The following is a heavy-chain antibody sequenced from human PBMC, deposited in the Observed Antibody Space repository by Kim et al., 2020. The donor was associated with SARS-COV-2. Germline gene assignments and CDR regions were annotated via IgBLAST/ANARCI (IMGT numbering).Heavy chain of an antibody. CDR1: GFTFSSFW. CDR2: INQDVSRR. J-gene: IGHJ4*02. D-gene: IGHD3-10*01. CDR3: AREGPGGFDY. Sequence: GGSLRLSCAASGFTFSSFWLSWVRQAPGKRLEWVANINQDVSRREYADSVKGRFTISRDNAKNSVFLQMSSLKAEDTAAYYCAREGPGGFDYWCQGALVT. V-gene: IGHV3-7*03.